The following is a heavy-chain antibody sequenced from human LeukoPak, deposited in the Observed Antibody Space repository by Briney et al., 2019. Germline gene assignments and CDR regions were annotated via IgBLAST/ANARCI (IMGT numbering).Heavy chain of an antibody. V-gene: IGHV1-46*01. CDR2: INPSGGST. Sequence: ASVKVSCKASGYTFTGYYMHWVRQAPGQGLEWMGIINPSGGSTSYAQKFQGRVNMTRDMSTSTVYMELSSLRSEDTAVYYCARGSGSTSSRQTNWFDPWGQGTLVTVSS. CDR3: ARGSGSTSSRQTNWFDP. CDR1: GYTFTGYY. J-gene: IGHJ5*02. D-gene: IGHD2-2*01.